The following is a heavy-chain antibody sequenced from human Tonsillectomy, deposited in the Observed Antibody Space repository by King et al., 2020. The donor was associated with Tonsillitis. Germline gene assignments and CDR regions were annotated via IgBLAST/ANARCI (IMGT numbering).Heavy chain of an antibody. D-gene: IGHD1-26*01. CDR3: ARSRRGSYDL. V-gene: IGHV1-8*01. CDR1: GYTFTSYD. CDR2: MNPNSGNS. J-gene: IGHJ4*02. Sequence: QLVQSGAEVKKPGASVKVSCKASGYTFTSYDINWVRQATGQGLEGMGWMNPNSGNSGYAQKFQGRVIMTTNTPISTEYMELSGLRSEDTAVYFCARSRRGSYDLWGQGTLVTVSS.